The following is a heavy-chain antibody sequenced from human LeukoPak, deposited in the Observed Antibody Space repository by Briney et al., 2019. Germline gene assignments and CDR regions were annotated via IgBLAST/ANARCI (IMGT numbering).Heavy chain of an antibody. CDR1: GFTVSSNY. J-gene: IGHJ4*02. CDR3: ASQTTVKYYFDY. CDR2: IYSGGST. V-gene: IGHV3-53*01. D-gene: IGHD4-17*01. Sequence: PGGSLRLSFAASGFTVSSNYMSWVRQAPGKGLEWGSVIYSGGSTYYADSVKGRFTISRDNSKNTLYLQLNSLRGEDTAVYYCASQTTVKYYFDYWGQGTLVTVSS.